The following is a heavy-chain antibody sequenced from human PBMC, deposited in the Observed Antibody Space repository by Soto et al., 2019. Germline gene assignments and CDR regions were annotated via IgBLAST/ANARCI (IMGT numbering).Heavy chain of an antibody. V-gene: IGHV4-39*01. Sequence: SETLSLTCTVSGGSISSSSYYWGWIRQPPGKGLEWIGSIYYSGSTYYNPSLKSRVTISVDTSKNQFSLKLSSVTAADTAVYYCASLYGDFDPWGQGTLVTVSS. D-gene: IGHD4-17*01. CDR2: IYYSGST. CDR1: GGSISSSSYY. J-gene: IGHJ5*02. CDR3: ASLYGDFDP.